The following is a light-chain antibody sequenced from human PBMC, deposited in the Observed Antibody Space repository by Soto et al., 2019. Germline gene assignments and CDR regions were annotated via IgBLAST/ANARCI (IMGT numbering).Light chain of an antibody. CDR2: KTS. CDR3: VQNRHSPWT. V-gene: IGKV2-24*01. J-gene: IGKJ1*01. CDR1: QSLVHRNGNTY. Sequence: DVVMTQTPLSSPVTLGQPASISCRASQSLVHRNGNTYLTWHLQRPGQPPRLLLYKTSHRSSGVPDRFSGSGAGTDFTLQISRVEPEDVGLYYCVQNRHSPWTFGQGTKVDIK.